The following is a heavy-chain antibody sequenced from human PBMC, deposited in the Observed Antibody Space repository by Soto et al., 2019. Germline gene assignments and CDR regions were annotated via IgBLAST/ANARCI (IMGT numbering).Heavy chain of an antibody. CDR2: ISYDGNNK. CDR3: AKAYAVPAATASFNY. V-gene: IGHV3-30*18. J-gene: IGHJ4*02. Sequence: QVQLVESGGGVVQPGRSLRLSCAASGFTFSSYGMYWVRQAPGKGLEWVAVISYDGNNKYYGDSVKGRFSISKDNSKNTLYLQMDRLRTEDTALYYCAKAYAVPAATASFNYWGQGTLVTVSS. CDR1: GFTFSSYG. D-gene: IGHD2-2*01.